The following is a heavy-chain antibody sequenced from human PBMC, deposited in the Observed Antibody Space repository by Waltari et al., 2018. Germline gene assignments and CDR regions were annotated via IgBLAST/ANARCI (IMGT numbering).Heavy chain of an antibody. V-gene: IGHV3-30-3*01. D-gene: IGHD1-26*01. CDR1: GFTFSSYA. CDR3: ARDREDYFDY. CDR2: ISYDGSNK. J-gene: IGHJ4*02. Sequence: QVQLVESGGGVVQPGRSLRLSCAASGFTFSSYAMPWVRQAPGKGLEWVAVISYDGSNKYYADSVKGRFTISRDNSKNTLYLQMNSLRAEDTAVYYCARDREDYFDYWGQGTLVTVSS.